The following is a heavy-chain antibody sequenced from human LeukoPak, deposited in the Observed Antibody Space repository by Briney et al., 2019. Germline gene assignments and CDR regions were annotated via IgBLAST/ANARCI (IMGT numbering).Heavy chain of an antibody. Sequence: SETLSLTCTVSGVSISSSSYYWGWIRQPPGKGLEWIGTIYYSGSTYYNPSLKSRVTISVDTSKNQFSLKLSSVTAADTAVYYCARGRVGVYDYWGQGTLVTVSS. V-gene: IGHV4-39*07. CDR1: GVSISSSSYY. CDR3: ARGRVGVYDY. CDR2: IYYSGST. J-gene: IGHJ4*02. D-gene: IGHD1-26*01.